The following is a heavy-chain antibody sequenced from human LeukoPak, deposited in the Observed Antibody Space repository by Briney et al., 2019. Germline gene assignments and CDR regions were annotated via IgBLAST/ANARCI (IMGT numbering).Heavy chain of an antibody. Sequence: SETLSLTCAVYGGSFSGYYWSWIRQPPGKGLEWIGEINHSGSTNYNPSLKSRVTISVDTSKNQFSLKLSSETAADTAVYYCARGRAGWYYYSPWGQGTLVTVSS. J-gene: IGHJ5*02. CDR3: ARGRAGWYYYSP. CDR1: GGSFSGYY. CDR2: INHSGST. V-gene: IGHV4-34*01. D-gene: IGHD3-10*01.